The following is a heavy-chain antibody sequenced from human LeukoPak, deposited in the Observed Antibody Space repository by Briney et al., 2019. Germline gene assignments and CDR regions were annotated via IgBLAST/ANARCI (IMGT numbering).Heavy chain of an antibody. V-gene: IGHV3-30*18. J-gene: IGHJ4*02. Sequence: PGGSLRLSCAASGFTFGFFGMHWVRQAPGKGLEWVAVISNDGSNTYYTDSVKGRFTVSRDNSKNTLDLQMNSLRPEDTAIYYCAKDISFGGYCSGGSCSVLGLWGQGTRVTVSS. CDR2: ISNDGSNT. D-gene: IGHD2-15*01. CDR3: AKDISFGGYCSGGSCSVLGL. CDR1: GFTFGFFG.